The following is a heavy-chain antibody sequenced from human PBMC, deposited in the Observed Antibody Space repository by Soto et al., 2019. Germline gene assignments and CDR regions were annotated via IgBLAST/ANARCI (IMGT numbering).Heavy chain of an antibody. CDR1: GFTVSSYA. D-gene: IGHD3-9*01. Sequence: EVQLLESGGDLVQPGGSLRLSCAASGFTVSSYAMRWVRQAPGKGLEWVSSISGSGDSTNYADSVKGRFTISRDNSKNTLYLQMNALRAEDTAIYYCAKKTGKYSDYWGQGTRVTVSS. J-gene: IGHJ4*02. CDR3: AKKTGKYSDY. CDR2: ISGSGDST. V-gene: IGHV3-23*01.